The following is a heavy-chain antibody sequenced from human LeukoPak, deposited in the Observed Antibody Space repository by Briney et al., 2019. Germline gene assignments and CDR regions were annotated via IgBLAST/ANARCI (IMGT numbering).Heavy chain of an antibody. Sequence: PGGSLRLSCAASGFTFSSYAMSWVRQAPGKGLEWVSGISGSRGTTYYADSVEGRFTISRDNSKNTVFLQMNSLRAEDTAVYYCAKTLVLMVYAPFDYWGQGTLVTVSS. D-gene: IGHD2-8*01. J-gene: IGHJ4*02. CDR2: ISGSRGTT. CDR3: AKTLVLMVYAPFDY. CDR1: GFTFSSYA. V-gene: IGHV3-23*01.